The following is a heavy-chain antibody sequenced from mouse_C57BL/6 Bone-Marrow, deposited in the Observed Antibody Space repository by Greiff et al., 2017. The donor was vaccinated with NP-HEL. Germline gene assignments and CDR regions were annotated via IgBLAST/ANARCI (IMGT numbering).Heavy chain of an antibody. D-gene: IGHD1-1*01. CDR1: GYTFTEYT. Sequence: QVQLKESGAELVKPGASVKLSCKASGYTFTEYTIHWVKQRSGQGLEWIGWFYPGSGSIKYNEKFKDKATLTADKSSSTVYMELSRLTSEDSAVYFGERHEDKSIYYDGSSYGYFDVWGTGTTVTVSS. V-gene: IGHV1-62-2*01. CDR2: FYPGSGSI. CDR3: ERHEDKSIYYDGSSYGYFDV. J-gene: IGHJ1*03.